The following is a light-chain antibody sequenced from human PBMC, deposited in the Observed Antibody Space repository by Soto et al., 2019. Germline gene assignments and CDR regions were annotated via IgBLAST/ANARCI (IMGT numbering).Light chain of an antibody. CDR3: QQYNSYWT. J-gene: IGKJ1*01. Sequence: DIQLTQSPSTLSASVGDSVTLTCRASQSISSWLAWYQQKPGKAPKLLIYDASSLESGVPSRFSGSGPGTEFTLTISSLQPDDFATYYCQQYNSYWTFGQGTKVDIK. CDR1: QSISSW. CDR2: DAS. V-gene: IGKV1-5*01.